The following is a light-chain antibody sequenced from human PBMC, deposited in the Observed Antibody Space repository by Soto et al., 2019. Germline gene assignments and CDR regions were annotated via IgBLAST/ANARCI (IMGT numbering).Light chain of an antibody. Sequence: QSALTQPPSASGSPGQSVTISCTGTSSDVGAYKYVSWYQQYPGKAPKLMIYEVTKRPSGVPDRFSGSKSGNTASLTVSGLRAEDEADYYCTSYVGNDIWVFGGGTKLT. J-gene: IGLJ3*02. CDR1: SSDVGAYKY. CDR3: TSYVGNDIWV. CDR2: EVT. V-gene: IGLV2-8*01.